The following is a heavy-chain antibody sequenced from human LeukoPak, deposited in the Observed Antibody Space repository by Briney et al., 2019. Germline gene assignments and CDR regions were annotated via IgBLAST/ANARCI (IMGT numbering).Heavy chain of an antibody. CDR3: ARHRSGGSQDDAFDI. D-gene: IGHD2-15*01. J-gene: IGHJ3*02. V-gene: IGHV3-7*01. Sequence: GGSLRPSCAASEFTFSTYWMTWVRQAPGKGLEWVADIKQDGSEKYYVDSVKGRFTISRQTAKNSLFLQMNSLRAEDTAVYYCARHRSGGSQDDAFDIWGQGTLVTVSS. CDR1: EFTFSTYW. CDR2: IKQDGSEK.